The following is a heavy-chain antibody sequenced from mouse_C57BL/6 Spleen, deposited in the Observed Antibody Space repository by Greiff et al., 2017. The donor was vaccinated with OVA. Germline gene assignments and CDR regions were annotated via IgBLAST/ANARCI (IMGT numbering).Heavy chain of an antibody. CDR1: GYSFTGYY. CDR3: ARDDYGGFAY. D-gene: IGHD2-4*01. J-gene: IGHJ3*01. V-gene: IGHV1-42*01. CDR2: INPSTGGT. Sequence: VQLQQSGPELVKPGASVKISCKASGYSFTGYYMNWVKQSPEKSLEWIGEINPSTGGTTYNQKFKAKATLTVDKSSSTAYMQLKSLTSEDSAVYYCARDDYGGFAYWGQGTLVTVSA.